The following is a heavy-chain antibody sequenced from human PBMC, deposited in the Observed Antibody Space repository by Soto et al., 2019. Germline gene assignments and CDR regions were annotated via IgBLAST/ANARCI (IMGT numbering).Heavy chain of an antibody. CDR3: ARGLGAYYYYYGMDV. V-gene: IGHV4-34*01. J-gene: IGHJ6*02. CDR1: GGSFCGYY. Sequence: SETLSLTCAVYGGSFCGYYWSWIRQPPGKGLEWIGEINHSGSTNYNPSLKSRVTISVDTSKNQFSLKLSSVTAADTTVYYCARGLGAYYYYYGMDVWGQGTTVTASS. CDR2: INHSGST. D-gene: IGHD3-10*01.